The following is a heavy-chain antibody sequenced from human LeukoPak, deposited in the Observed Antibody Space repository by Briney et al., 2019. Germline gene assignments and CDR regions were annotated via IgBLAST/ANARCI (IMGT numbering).Heavy chain of an antibody. CDR3: ACPGKVLATVTTWGFDY. CDR1: GFTFSSYA. Sequence: QPGGSLRLSCAASGFTFSSYAMSWVRQAPGKGLEWVSAISGSGGSTYYADSVKGRFTISRDNAKNSLYLQMNSLRAEDTAVYYCACPGKVLATVTTWGFDYWGQGTLVTVSS. J-gene: IGHJ4*02. CDR2: ISGSGGST. V-gene: IGHV3-23*01. D-gene: IGHD4-17*01.